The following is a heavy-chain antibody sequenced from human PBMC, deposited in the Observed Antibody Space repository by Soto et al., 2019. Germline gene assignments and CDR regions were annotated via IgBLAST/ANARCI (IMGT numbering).Heavy chain of an antibody. Sequence: QVQLRESSPGLVKPSGPLYLTCSVPGGSVVSAHWWSWVRLSPVKGLEWIGEDYHEGRPTYNPSLRSRAAISVGRSKQLCSLSVSSATAADTAVYYCARRRLPWFEERRHALDIWGQGAPVTVSS. CDR3: ARRRLPWFEERRHALDI. V-gene: IGHV4-4*02. J-gene: IGHJ3*02. CDR1: GGSVVSAHW. D-gene: IGHD3-10*01. CDR2: DYHEGRP.